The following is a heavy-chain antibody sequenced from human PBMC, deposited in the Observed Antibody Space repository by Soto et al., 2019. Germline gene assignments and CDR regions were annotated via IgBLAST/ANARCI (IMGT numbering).Heavy chain of an antibody. J-gene: IGHJ6*02. CDR3: ARFAGYCSGGSCYPGPYYYGMDV. Sequence: QVQLVQSGAEVKKPGASVKVSCKASGYTFTGYYMHWVRQAPGQGLEWMGWINPNSGGTNYAQKFQGWVNMTRDTSISTAYMELSRLRSDDTAVYYCARFAGYCSGGSCYPGPYYYGMDVWGQGTTVTVSS. V-gene: IGHV1-2*04. D-gene: IGHD2-15*01. CDR2: INPNSGGT. CDR1: GYTFTGYY.